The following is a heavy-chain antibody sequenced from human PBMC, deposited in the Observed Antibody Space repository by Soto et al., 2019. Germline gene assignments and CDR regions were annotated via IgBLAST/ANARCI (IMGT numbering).Heavy chain of an antibody. CDR2: IRQGGNEE. V-gene: IGHV3-7*01. J-gene: IGHJ3*02. CDR1: GFTFRSHW. CDR3: AKAEGYSFDI. Sequence: EVQLVETGGGLVQPGGSLRLSCAASGFTFRSHWMSWVRQAPGKGLEWVANIRQGGNEERYLDSVKGRFTLSRDNAKNLLYLQMNGLRVEDTAVYYCAKAEGYSFDIRGQGTMVTVSS. D-gene: IGHD1-1*01.